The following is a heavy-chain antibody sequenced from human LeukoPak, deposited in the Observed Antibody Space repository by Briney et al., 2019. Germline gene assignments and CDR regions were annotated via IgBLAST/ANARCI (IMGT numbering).Heavy chain of an antibody. V-gene: IGHV3-15*01. J-gene: IGHJ4*02. CDR2: IKSKTDGGTT. CDR1: RFTLCEAL. D-gene: IGHD1-1*01. Sequence: GGALRLSCADSRFTLCEALMCWGCQALGKGVEWVGRIKSKTDGGTTDYAAPVKGRFTISRDDSKNALYLKMNSLKPEDTAVYYCTTDPGRYNWNDPRDYWGQGTLVTVSS. CDR3: TTDPGRYNWNDPRDY.